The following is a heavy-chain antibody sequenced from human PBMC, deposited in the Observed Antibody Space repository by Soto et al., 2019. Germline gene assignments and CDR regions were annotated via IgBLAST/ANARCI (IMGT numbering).Heavy chain of an antibody. Sequence: SETLSLTCTVSGGSISSGGYYWSWIRQHPGKGLEWIGYIYYSGSTYYNPSLKSRVTISVDTSKNQSSLKLSSVTAADTAVYYCARDHYGDYGYGMDVWGQGTTVTVSS. J-gene: IGHJ6*02. CDR3: ARDHYGDYGYGMDV. D-gene: IGHD4-17*01. CDR2: IYYSGST. CDR1: GGSISSGGYY. V-gene: IGHV4-31*03.